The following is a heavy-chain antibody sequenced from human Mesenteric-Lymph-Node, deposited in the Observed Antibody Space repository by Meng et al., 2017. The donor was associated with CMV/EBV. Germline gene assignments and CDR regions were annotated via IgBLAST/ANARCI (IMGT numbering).Heavy chain of an antibody. CDR2: ISSSSSYI. V-gene: IGHV3-21*01. J-gene: IGHJ5*02. CDR1: GFTFSSYS. D-gene: IGHD3-3*01. CDR3: ARGAYWSGVGWFDP. Sequence: GESLKISCAASGFTFSSYSMNWVRQAPGKGLEWVSSISSSSSYIYYADSVKGRFTISRDNAKNSLYLQMNSLRAEDTAVYYCARGAYWSGVGWFDPWGQGTLVTVSS.